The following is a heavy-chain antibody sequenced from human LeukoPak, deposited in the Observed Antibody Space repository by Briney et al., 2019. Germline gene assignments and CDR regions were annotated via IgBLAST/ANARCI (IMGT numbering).Heavy chain of an antibody. CDR3: ARDKTYSWYDY. V-gene: IGHV4-39*07. D-gene: IGHD6-13*01. Sequence: SETLSLTCTVSGGSISSSSYYWGWIRQPPGKGLEWIGSIYYSGSTYYNPSLKSRVTISVDTSKNQFSLKLSSVTAADTAVYYCARDKTYSWYDYWGQGTLVTVSS. CDR1: GGSISSSSYY. CDR2: IYYSGST. J-gene: IGHJ4*02.